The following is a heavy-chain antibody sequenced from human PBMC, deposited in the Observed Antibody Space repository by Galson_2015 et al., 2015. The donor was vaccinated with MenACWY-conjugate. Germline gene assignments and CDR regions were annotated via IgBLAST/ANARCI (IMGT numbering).Heavy chain of an antibody. J-gene: IGHJ5*02. CDR2: VNSDRTGT. CDR3: TKAAARTSTTSAFNWFDP. Sequence: SLRLSCAASGFTFSNYWMHWVRQAPGKGLEWVSRVNSDRTGTTYADSVKGRFTISRDNAKNTLYLQMNSLRAEDTAIYSCTKAAARTSTTSAFNWFDPWGQGALVTVSS. V-gene: IGHV3-74*01. D-gene: IGHD6-6*01. CDR1: GFTFSNYW.